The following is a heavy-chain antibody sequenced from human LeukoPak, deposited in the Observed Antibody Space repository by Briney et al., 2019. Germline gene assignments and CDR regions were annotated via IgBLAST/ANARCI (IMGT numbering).Heavy chain of an antibody. V-gene: IGHV3-48*01. Sequence: GGSLRLSCSASGCTFSSYSRNWVRQAPGKGLEWVAYISSSSSTIYYADPVKGRFTISRDNAKNSLYLQMNSLRADDTAVYYCATEYYGSGSYFRFDPWGQGTPVTVSS. CDR1: GCTFSSYS. D-gene: IGHD3-10*01. CDR3: ATEYYGSGSYFRFDP. CDR2: ISSSSSTI. J-gene: IGHJ5*02.